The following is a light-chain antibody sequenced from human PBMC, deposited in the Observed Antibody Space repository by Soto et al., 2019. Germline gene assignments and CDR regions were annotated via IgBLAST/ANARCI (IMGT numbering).Light chain of an antibody. CDR1: QSVSSN. J-gene: IGKJ1*01. CDR3: QQGFT. V-gene: IGKV3-15*01. CDR2: GAS. Sequence: EIVMTQSPATLSVSPGERATLSCRASQSVSSNLAWYQQKPGQAPRLLIYGASTRATGIPARFSGSGSGTEFTLTISSLQSEDFAVYYCQQGFTFGQGTKVEIK.